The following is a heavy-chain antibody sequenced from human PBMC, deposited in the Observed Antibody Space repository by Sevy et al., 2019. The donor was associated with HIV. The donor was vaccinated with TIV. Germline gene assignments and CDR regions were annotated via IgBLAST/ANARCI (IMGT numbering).Heavy chain of an antibody. V-gene: IGHV3-23*01. CDR1: GFTFISYA. CDR3: AKEQLGGFY. Sequence: GGSLRLSCAASGFTFISYAMSWVRQAPGKGLEWVSSISAGGGSTYYADSVKGWFTISRDNSKNTLDLQMNRLRAEDTAVYYCAKEQLGGFYWGQGTLVTESS. D-gene: IGHD3-16*01. J-gene: IGHJ4*02. CDR2: ISAGGGST.